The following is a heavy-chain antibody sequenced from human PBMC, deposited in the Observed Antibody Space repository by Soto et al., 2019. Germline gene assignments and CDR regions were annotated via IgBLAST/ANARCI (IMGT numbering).Heavy chain of an antibody. D-gene: IGHD2-15*01. V-gene: IGHV1-58*01. Sequence: SVKVSVKASGFTFTNSSVQWVRQARGQHLEWIGWVVVGSVNTDYAQKFQERVTITRDMSTSTVYMELSSLRSEDTAVYYCAADDWGYCSGGSCYSFDAFDIWGQGTMVTVSS. J-gene: IGHJ3*02. CDR1: GFTFTNSS. CDR3: AADDWGYCSGGSCYSFDAFDI. CDR2: VVVGSVNT.